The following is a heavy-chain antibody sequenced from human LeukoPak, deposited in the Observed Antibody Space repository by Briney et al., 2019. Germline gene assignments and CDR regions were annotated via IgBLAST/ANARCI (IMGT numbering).Heavy chain of an antibody. D-gene: IGHD2-15*01. CDR1: GFSISSYA. V-gene: IGHV3-23*01. Sequence: PGGSLRLSCAASGFSISSYAMSWVRQAPGKGLEWVSSISGSGGTTYYADSVKGRFTISRDNSKNTHYLQMGSLRVEDTAVYYCAKIPGGWRADYAFNIWGPGTMVTVSS. J-gene: IGHJ3*02. CDR3: AKIPGGWRADYAFNI. CDR2: ISGSGGTT.